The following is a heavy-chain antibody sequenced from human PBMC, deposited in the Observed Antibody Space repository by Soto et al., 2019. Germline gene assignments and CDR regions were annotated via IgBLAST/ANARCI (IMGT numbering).Heavy chain of an antibody. J-gene: IGHJ6*02. D-gene: IGHD6-13*01. CDR1: GGTISSYY. CDR2: IYTSGST. V-gene: IGHV4-4*07. CDR3: ARELIAAAGGSNGMDV. Sequence: SETLSLTCTVSGGTISSYYWSWIRQPAGKGLEWIGRIYTSGSTNYNPSLKSRVTMSVDTSKNQFSLKLSSVTAADTAVYYCARELIAAAGGSNGMDVWGQGTKVTVSS.